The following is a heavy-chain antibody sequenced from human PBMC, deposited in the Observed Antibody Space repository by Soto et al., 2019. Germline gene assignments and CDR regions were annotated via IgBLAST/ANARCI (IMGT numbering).Heavy chain of an antibody. V-gene: IGHV4-59*01. CDR1: GGSISSYY. Sequence: SETLSLTCTVSGGSISSYYWSWIRQPPGKGLEWIGYIYYSGSTNYNPSLKSRVTISVDTSKNQFSLKLSSVTAADTAVYYCARDLVGATRHYRGMDVWGQGTTVTVSS. CDR3: ARDLVGATRHYRGMDV. J-gene: IGHJ6*02. CDR2: IYYSGST. D-gene: IGHD1-26*01.